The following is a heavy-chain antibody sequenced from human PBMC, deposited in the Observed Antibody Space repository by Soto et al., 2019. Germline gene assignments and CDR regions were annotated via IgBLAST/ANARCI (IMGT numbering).Heavy chain of an antibody. V-gene: IGHV1-18*01. D-gene: IGHD3-10*01. J-gene: IGHJ6*02. Sequence: QVQLVQSGAEVKKPGASVKVSCKASGYTFTSYGISWVRQAPGQGLEWMGWISAYNGNTNYAQKLQGRVTMTTDTSTSTAYMDLRSLRADDTAVYYCALGSYYNSHYYGMDVWGQGTTVTVS. CDR3: ALGSYYNSHYYGMDV. CDR2: ISAYNGNT. CDR1: GYTFTSYG.